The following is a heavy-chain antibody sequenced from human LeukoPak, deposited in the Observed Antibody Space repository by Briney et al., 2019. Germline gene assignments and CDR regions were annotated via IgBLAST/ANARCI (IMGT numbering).Heavy chain of an antibody. CDR1: GYTFTGYY. V-gene: IGHV1-2*02. D-gene: IGHD6-13*01. Sequence: ASVKVSCKASGYTFTGYYMHWVRQAPGQGLEWMGWINPNSGGTNYAQKFQGRVTMTRDTSISTAYMELSRLRSDDTAVYYCARDFSYSSSQTDYWGQGTLVTVSS. J-gene: IGHJ4*02. CDR2: INPNSGGT. CDR3: ARDFSYSSSQTDY.